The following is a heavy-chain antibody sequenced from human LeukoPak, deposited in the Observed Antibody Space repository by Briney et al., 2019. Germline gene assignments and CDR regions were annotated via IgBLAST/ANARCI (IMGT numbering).Heavy chain of an antibody. D-gene: IGHD3-10*01. CDR2: INHSGST. CDR3: ARGRVMVRSYYYYGMDV. J-gene: IGHJ6*02. Sequence: PSETLSLTCAVYGGSFSGYYWSWIRQPPGKGLEWIGEINHSGSTNYNPSLKSRVTISVDTSKNQVSLKLSSVTAADTAAYYCARGRVMVRSYYYYGMDVWGQGTTVTVSS. CDR1: GGSFSGYY. V-gene: IGHV4-34*01.